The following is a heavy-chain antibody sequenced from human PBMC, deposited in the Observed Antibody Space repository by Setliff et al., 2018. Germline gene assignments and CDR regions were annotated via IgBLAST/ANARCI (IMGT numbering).Heavy chain of an antibody. CDR3: ARRHIGVIIGYYFDY. CDR1: GFTFSDYY. V-gene: IGHV3-33*08. J-gene: IGHJ4*02. Sequence: SLRLSCVASGFTFSDYYMHWVRQAPGKGLEWVAGIWYDGTTKYYADSVKGRFTISRDNAKNSLYLQMNSLRAEDTAVYYCARRHIGVIIGYYFDYWGQGTLVTVSS. D-gene: IGHD3-3*01. CDR2: IWYDGTTK.